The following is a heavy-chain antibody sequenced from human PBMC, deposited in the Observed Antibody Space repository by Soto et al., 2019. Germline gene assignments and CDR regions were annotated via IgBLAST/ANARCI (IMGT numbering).Heavy chain of an antibody. J-gene: IGHJ4*02. Sequence: ASVKVSCKASGYTFNIYGISWVRQAPGQGLEWMGWISPYNDNKKYAENLQGRVTMTTDTSTSTAYMELRSLRSDDTAVYYCARELSALGTIDFWGQGTLVTVSS. CDR3: ARELSALGTIDF. D-gene: IGHD1-7*01. CDR1: GYTFNIYG. CDR2: ISPYNDNK. V-gene: IGHV1-18*01.